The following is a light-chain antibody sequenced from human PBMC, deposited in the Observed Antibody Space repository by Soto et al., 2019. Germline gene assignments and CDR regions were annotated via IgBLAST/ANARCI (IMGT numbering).Light chain of an antibody. CDR2: SAS. J-gene: IGKJ1*01. V-gene: IGKV1-39*01. Sequence: DIPLTQSHSTLPASVVDGVAIXLRASQSISNWLAWYQQKPGKAPKLLICSASSLQSGVPSRFSGSGSGTDFTLTISSLQPEDFATYYCQQSYSTPPTFGQGTKVDIK. CDR3: QQSYSTPPT. CDR1: QSISNW.